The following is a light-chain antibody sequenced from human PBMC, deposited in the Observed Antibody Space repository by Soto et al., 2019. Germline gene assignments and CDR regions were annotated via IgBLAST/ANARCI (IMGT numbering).Light chain of an antibody. Sequence: EIVLPQSPAALSLSPGERATLSCRASQSVSSYLAWYQQKPGQAPRLLIYDASNRATGIPARFSGSGSGTDFTLTISSLEPEDFAVYYCQQRSNSPTFGQGTKVDIK. V-gene: IGKV3-11*01. CDR1: QSVSSY. J-gene: IGKJ1*01. CDR3: QQRSNSPT. CDR2: DAS.